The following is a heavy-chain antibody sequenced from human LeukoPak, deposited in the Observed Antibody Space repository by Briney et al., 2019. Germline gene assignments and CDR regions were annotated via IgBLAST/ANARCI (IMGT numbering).Heavy chain of an antibody. CDR2: INPSGDNR. D-gene: IGHD3-9*01. CDR1: GYIFTNYY. J-gene: IGHJ4*02. Sequence: ASVKVSCKASGYIFTNYYIHWVRQAPGQGLEWMGIINPSGDNRNYAQKFQGRVTVTRDISTSTVYMELSSLRSEDTAVYYCARDWLLRYSEGGFDYWGQGTLVTVSS. V-gene: IGHV1-46*01. CDR3: ARDWLLRYSEGGFDY.